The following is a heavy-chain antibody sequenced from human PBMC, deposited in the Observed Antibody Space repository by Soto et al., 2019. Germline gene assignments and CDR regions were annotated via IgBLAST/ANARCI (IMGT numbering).Heavy chain of an antibody. CDR3: TRDASRDSSARGWFDP. CDR2: ISSNSAYI. J-gene: IGHJ5*02. V-gene: IGHV3-21*01. CDR1: GFTFRSFT. D-gene: IGHD6-13*01. Sequence: EVHLVESGGGLVKPGWSLRLSCAASGFTFRSFTMNWVRQAPGKGLEWVSTISSNSAYIYYTDALRGRFTISRDNAKNSLHLQMNSLRAEDTAVYYCTRDASRDSSARGWFDPWGPGTLVTVSS.